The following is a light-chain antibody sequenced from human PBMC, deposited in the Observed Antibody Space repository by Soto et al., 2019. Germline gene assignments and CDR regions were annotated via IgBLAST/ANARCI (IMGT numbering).Light chain of an antibody. Sequence: NVITQSPATLSVSPGERATLSCRASQYINTRLAWYQHRPGQAPRLLIYQTSLRAAGIPARFSASGSGTDFTLTISDVQPEDFAIYYCHQRQIWPRTFGQGSMVDIK. V-gene: IGKV3D-15*03. J-gene: IGKJ1*01. CDR3: HQRQIWPRT. CDR2: QTS. CDR1: QYINTR.